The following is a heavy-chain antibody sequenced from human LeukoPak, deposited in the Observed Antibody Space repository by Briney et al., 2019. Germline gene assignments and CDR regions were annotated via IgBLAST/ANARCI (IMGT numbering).Heavy chain of an antibody. CDR1: GGSISSGSYY. V-gene: IGHV4-61*02. Sequence: SETLSLTCTVSGGSISSGSYYWSWIRQPAGKALEWIGRIYTSGSTNYNPSLKSRVTISVDTSKNQFSLKLSSVTAADTAVYYCARDSVTTVNKPLSRKHYYYYGMDVWGQGTTVTVSS. CDR3: ARDSVTTVNKPLSRKHYYYYGMDV. J-gene: IGHJ6*02. D-gene: IGHD4-17*01. CDR2: IYTSGST.